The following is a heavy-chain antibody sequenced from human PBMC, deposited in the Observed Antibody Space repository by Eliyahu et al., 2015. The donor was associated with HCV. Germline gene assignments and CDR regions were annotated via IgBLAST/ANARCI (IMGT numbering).Heavy chain of an antibody. D-gene: IGHD3-22*01. CDR3: ARGVSSSCFFGAFDI. Sequence: QLQLQESASGLVKPSQTLSLTCTVSGXXXTSGXHXWTWIRQPPGKGLXWIGYMYXTGYTYFNPSLRNRVTISIDTSKNQFSLTLNSVTAADTAEYFCARGVSSSCFFGAFDIWGQGTMVTVSS. V-gene: IGHV4-30-2*01. CDR1: GXXXTSGXHX. J-gene: IGHJ3*02. CDR2: MYXTGYT.